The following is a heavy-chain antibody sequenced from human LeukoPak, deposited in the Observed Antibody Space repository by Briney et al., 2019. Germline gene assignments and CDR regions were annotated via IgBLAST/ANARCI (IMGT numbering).Heavy chain of an antibody. V-gene: IGHV4-59*08. D-gene: IGHD1-26*01. Sequence: SETLSLTCTVSGGSISSYYWSWIRQPPGKGLEWIGYIYYTGNTNYNPSLKSRVTISVDASKNQFSLNLSSVTAADTAIYYCARLGGATSPFGYWGQGTLVTISS. CDR2: IYYTGNT. CDR1: GGSISSYY. CDR3: ARLGGATSPFGY. J-gene: IGHJ4*02.